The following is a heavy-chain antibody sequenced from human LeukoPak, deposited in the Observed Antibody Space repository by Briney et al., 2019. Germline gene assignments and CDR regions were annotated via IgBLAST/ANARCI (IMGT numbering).Heavy chain of an antibody. Sequence: GRSLRLSCAASGFTFSSYAMHWVRQAPGKGLEWVAVISYDGSNKYYADSVKGRFTISRDNAKNSLYLQMNSLRAEDTAVYYCARDGYSSGWWFNYYYGMDVWGQGTTVTVSS. CDR2: ISYDGSNK. CDR1: GFTFSSYA. V-gene: IGHV3-30-3*01. D-gene: IGHD6-19*01. J-gene: IGHJ6*02. CDR3: ARDGYSSGWWFNYYYGMDV.